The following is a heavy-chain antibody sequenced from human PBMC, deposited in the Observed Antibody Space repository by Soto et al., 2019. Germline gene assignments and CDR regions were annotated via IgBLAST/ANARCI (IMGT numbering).Heavy chain of an antibody. CDR2: SRADNSHP. CDR3: AGADDRFDFFWRRSDALDI. V-gene: IGHV1-18*01. Sequence: QVQLLQSGPEVKKPGASVKVSCRAFGYRFTEFGISWVRQAPGQGLEWVGWSRADNSHPNYAKSLQGRVNVTTDTSSNTAYMELTSLTSADTAVYCCAGADDRFDFFWRRSDALDIWGQGTLVFVSS. CDR1: GYRFTEFG. D-gene: IGHD3-3*01. J-gene: IGHJ3*02.